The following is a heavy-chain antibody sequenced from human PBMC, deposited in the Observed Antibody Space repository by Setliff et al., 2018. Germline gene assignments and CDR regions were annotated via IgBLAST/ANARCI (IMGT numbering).Heavy chain of an antibody. D-gene: IGHD6-19*01. CDR2: ISYSGVT. J-gene: IGHJ2*01. Sequence: SETLSLTCNVSGASVSSHYWDWIRQPPGKGLEWIGFISYSGVTTYNVSLKSRVSISVDTSKNQLSLTLSSVTAADTAVYYCARSRTIAVKGGVFAVWGRGTLVTVSS. CDR3: ARSRTIAVKGGVFAV. V-gene: IGHV4-59*02. CDR1: GASVSSHY.